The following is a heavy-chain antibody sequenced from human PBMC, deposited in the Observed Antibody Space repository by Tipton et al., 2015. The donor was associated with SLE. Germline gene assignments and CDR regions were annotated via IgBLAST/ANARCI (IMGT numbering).Heavy chain of an antibody. V-gene: IGHV4-34*01. D-gene: IGHD3-22*01. J-gene: IGHJ5*02. CDR3: ARAQGYYYDSSGYGWFDP. Sequence: TLSLTCAVYGGSFSGYYWSWIRQPPGKGLEWIGEINQSGSTNYNPSLKSRVTISVDTSKNQFSLKLSSVTAADTAVYYCARAQGYYYDSSGYGWFDPWGQGTLVTVSS. CDR1: GGSFSGYY. CDR2: INQSGST.